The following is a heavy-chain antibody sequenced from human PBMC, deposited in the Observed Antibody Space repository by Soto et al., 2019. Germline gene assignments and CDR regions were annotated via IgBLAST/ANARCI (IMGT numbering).Heavy chain of an antibody. J-gene: IGHJ4*02. CDR3: ATGDSNYVSFDY. Sequence: QVQLVESGGGVVQPGRSLRLSCAASRFTFSSYGMHWVRQAPGKGLEWVAVISYDGSNKYYADSVKGRFTISRDNSKNTLYLQMHSLRAEDTAVYYCATGDSNYVSFDYWGQGTLVTVSS. V-gene: IGHV3-30*03. CDR2: ISYDGSNK. CDR1: RFTFSSYG. D-gene: IGHD4-4*01.